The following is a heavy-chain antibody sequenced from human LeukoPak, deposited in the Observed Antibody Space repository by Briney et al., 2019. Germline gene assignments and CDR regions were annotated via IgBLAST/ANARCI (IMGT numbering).Heavy chain of an antibody. J-gene: IGHJ4*02. V-gene: IGHV3-74*01. CDR1: GFTFSSYW. Sequence: GGSLRLSCAASGFTFSSYWMHWVRQAPERGLVWVSRISSDGSSTIYADSVKGRFTISRDNAKNTLYLQMNSLRAEDTAVYYCARDWGGYGPTSHDYWGQGTLVAVSS. CDR2: ISSDGSST. CDR3: ARDWGGYGPTSHDY. D-gene: IGHD3-16*01.